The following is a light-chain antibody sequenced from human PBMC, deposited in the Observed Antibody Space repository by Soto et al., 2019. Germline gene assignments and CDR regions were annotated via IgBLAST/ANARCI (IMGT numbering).Light chain of an antibody. CDR1: QGISNW. CDR3: QQADSFPHT. J-gene: IGKJ5*01. V-gene: IGKV1-12*01. CDR2: AAS. Sequence: DIQMTQSPSSVSASVGDRVTITCRASQGISNWLAWYQQKPGEAPKLLIYAASTLQSGVPSRLSGSGSGTEFTLTISSLQPEDFATYFCQQADSFPHTFGQGTRLEIK.